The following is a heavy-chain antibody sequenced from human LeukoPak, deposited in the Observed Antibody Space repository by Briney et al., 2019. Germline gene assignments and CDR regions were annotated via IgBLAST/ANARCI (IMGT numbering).Heavy chain of an antibody. V-gene: IGHV1-46*01. CDR1: GYTFTGYY. J-gene: IGHJ4*02. Sequence: ASVKVSCKASGYTFTGYYMHWVRQAPGQGLEWMGALNPSGGTTRYAQKFQGRVIMTREMSTSTVYMEVSSLRSEDTAVYYCARDRRHKYYYDSSDFYGVSDYWGQGTLVTVSS. CDR2: LNPSGGTT. CDR3: ARDRRHKYYYDSSDFYGVSDY. D-gene: IGHD3-22*01.